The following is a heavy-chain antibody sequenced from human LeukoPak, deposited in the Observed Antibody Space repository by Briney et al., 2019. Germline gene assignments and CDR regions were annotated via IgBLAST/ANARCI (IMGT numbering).Heavy chain of an antibody. CDR3: VRDRGGATDFDS. J-gene: IGHJ4*02. V-gene: IGHV4-38-2*02. CDR1: GYSISSGYY. D-gene: IGHD1-26*01. Sequence: SETLSLTCSVSGYSISSGYYWGWIRQPPGKGLDWIGSVSHTGSTFNNPSLKSQVTISLDTSKNQFSLKVKSVTAADTAVYYCVRDRGGATDFDSWGQGTLVTVSS. CDR2: VSHTGST.